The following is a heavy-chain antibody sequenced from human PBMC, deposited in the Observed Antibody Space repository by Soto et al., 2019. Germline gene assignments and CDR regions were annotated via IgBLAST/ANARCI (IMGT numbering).Heavy chain of an antibody. V-gene: IGHV3-43*01. J-gene: IGHJ6*02. D-gene: IGHD3-16*01. Sequence: GGSLRLSCAASGFTFDDYTMHWVRQAPGKGLEWVSLISWDGGSTYYADSVKGRFTISRDNSKNSLYLQMNSLRTEDTALYYCAKDPEITFGGRSSYGMDVWGQGTTVTVSS. CDR2: ISWDGGST. CDR3: AKDPEITFGGRSSYGMDV. CDR1: GFTFDDYT.